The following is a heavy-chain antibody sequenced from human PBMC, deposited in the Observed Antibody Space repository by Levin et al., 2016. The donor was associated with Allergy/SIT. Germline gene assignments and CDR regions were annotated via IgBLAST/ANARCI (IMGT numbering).Heavy chain of an antibody. CDR1: GFSLSDYY. J-gene: IGHJ4*02. D-gene: IGHD3-22*01. CDR2: ISVSRRNYT. CDR3: ARVSSLNQKWLLDH. V-gene: IGHV3-11*06. Sequence: GESLKISCAVSGFSLSDYYMSWIRQAPGKGLEWVSHISVSRRNYTNYADSVKGRSTISRDDAKNSLHLQMNSLRAEDTAVYYCARVSSLNQKWLLDHWGQGTLVTVSS.